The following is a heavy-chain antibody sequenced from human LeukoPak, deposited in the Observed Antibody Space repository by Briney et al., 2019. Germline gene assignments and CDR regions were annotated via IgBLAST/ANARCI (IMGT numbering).Heavy chain of an antibody. D-gene: IGHD6-6*01. CDR1: GGSISSGSYY. CDR3: ARVERGSSPSYYYYYMDV. J-gene: IGHJ6*03. Sequence: PSETLSLTCTVSGGSISSGSYYWSWIRQPAGKGLEWIGRIYTSGSTNYNPSLKSRFTLSVDTSKNQFSLQLSSVTSAYPAASYCARVERGSSPSYYYYYMDVWGKGTTVTVSS. CDR2: IYTSGST. V-gene: IGHV4-61*02.